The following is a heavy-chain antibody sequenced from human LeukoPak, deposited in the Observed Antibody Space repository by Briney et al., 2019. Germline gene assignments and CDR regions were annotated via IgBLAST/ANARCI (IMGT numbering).Heavy chain of an antibody. D-gene: IGHD4-17*01. Sequence: SENLSLPCTVSGGSISRGSFYWSWIPQPPREGLEWIGRIYTSGSTNYNPSLKSRVTISVDTSKNQFSLKLSSVTAADTAVYYCARDYGAYPLDYWGQGTLVTVSS. CDR2: IYTSGST. CDR1: GGSISRGSFY. CDR3: ARDYGAYPLDY. V-gene: IGHV4-61*02. J-gene: IGHJ4*02.